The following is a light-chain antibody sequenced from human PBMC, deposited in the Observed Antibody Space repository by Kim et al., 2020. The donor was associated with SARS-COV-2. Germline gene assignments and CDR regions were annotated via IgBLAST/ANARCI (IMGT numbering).Light chain of an antibody. Sequence: TPSSTTTSGVVGDYYVFCYQQHPASAPTLLIYYVVSRPPSVAPRFSAATSGSTASSPTSAVQEDDEDAYYCCSYDAGSYSFVFGTGTKFTVL. CDR2: YVV. CDR1: TSGVVGDYY. V-gene: IGLV2-11*03. CDR3: CSYDAGSYSFV. J-gene: IGLJ1*01.